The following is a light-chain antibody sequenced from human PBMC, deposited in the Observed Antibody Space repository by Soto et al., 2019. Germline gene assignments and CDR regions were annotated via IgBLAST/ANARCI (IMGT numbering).Light chain of an antibody. Sequence: EIVLTQSPGTLSLSPGERATLSCRASQSVSSSYLAWYQQKPGQAPRLLIYGASSSATGIPDRFSGSGSGTDFTLTISRLEPEYFAVYYCQQYCSSYTFGQGTKLEIK. CDR2: GAS. J-gene: IGKJ2*01. V-gene: IGKV3-20*01. CDR3: QQYCSSYT. CDR1: QSVSSSY.